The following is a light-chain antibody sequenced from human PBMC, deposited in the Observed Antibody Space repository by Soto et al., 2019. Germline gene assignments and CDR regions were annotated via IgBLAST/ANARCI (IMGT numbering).Light chain of an antibody. V-gene: IGKV1-5*03. CDR1: QSISTY. Sequence: DIQMTQSPSTLSASLGDRVTITCRASQSISTYLAWYRHKPGEAPKLLIYKASTLERGVPSRFRGSGSGTDFTLTISSLQPDDFEPYYCQPYNSDSRTFGQGTKVDIK. J-gene: IGKJ1*01. CDR3: QPYNSDSRT. CDR2: KAS.